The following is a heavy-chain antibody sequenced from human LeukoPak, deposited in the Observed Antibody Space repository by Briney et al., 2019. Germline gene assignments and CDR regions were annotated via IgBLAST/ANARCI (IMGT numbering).Heavy chain of an antibody. V-gene: IGHV4-31*03. CDR1: GGSISSGGYY. J-gene: IGHJ5*02. Sequence: SETLSLTCTVSGGSISSGGYYWSWIRQHPGKGREWTGYIYYSGSTYYNPSLKSRVTISVDTSKNQFSLKLSSVTAADTAVCYCARVRGSSRYWFDPWGQGALVTVSS. CDR2: IYYSGST. CDR3: ARVRGSSRYWFDP. D-gene: IGHD6-13*01.